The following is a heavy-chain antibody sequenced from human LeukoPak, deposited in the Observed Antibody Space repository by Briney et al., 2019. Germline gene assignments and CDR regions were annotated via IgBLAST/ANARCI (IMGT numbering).Heavy chain of an antibody. CDR3: ARDNGQLLWFGELLYGLDY. CDR2: ISAYNGNT. Sequence: ASVKVSCKASGYTFTSYGISWVRQAPGQGLEWMGWISAYNGNTNYAQKLQGRVTMTTDTSTNTAYMELRSLRSDDTAGYYCARDNGQLLWFGELLYGLDYWGQGTLVTVSS. CDR1: GYTFTSYG. V-gene: IGHV1-18*01. J-gene: IGHJ4*02. D-gene: IGHD3-10*01.